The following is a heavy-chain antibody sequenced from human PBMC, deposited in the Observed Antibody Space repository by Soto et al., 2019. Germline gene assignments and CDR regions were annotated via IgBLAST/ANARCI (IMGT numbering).Heavy chain of an antibody. J-gene: IGHJ4*01. CDR2: ISAHNGNT. D-gene: IGHD1-1*01. Sequence: QVHLVQSGAEVKKPGASVKVSCKGSGYAFTTYGITWVRQAPGQGLEWMGWISAHNGNTNYAQKLRGGGTGPRDSSASTAYMELRSLRSDDTAVYYCARGRYGDYWGHGALVTVSP. CDR1: GYAFTTYG. V-gene: IGHV1-18*01. CDR3: ARGRYGDY.